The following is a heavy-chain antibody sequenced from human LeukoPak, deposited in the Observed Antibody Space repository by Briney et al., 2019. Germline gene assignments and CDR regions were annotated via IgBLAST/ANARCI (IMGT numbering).Heavy chain of an antibody. CDR1: GFAFSDYW. J-gene: IGHJ4*02. CDR3: ARDSSPRYSGYDWVY. CDR2: INQDGSQT. Sequence: GSLRLSCTASGFAFSDYWMSWVRQAPGKGLEWLANINQDGSQTSYVDSVRGRCTVSRDNAKNSVYRQKNSLRAGDTAVYYCARDSSPRYSGYDWVYWGRGTLVTVSS. V-gene: IGHV3-7*01. D-gene: IGHD5-12*01.